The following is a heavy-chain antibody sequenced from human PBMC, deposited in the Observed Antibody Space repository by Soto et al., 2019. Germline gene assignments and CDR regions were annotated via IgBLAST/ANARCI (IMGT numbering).Heavy chain of an antibody. D-gene: IGHD3-10*01. J-gene: IGHJ6*02. CDR1: GFTFSDYG. CDR2: IWYDGSNR. Sequence: QVQLVESGGGVVQPGRSLRLSCAASGFTFSDYGMHWVRQAPGKGLEWVAVIWYDGSNRYYADSVNGRFTISRDNSKNTVYLQMRSLRAEDTAVYYCAKALNYYASGIYPHGMAVWGQGTTVIVSS. CDR3: AKALNYYASGIYPHGMAV. V-gene: IGHV3-33*06.